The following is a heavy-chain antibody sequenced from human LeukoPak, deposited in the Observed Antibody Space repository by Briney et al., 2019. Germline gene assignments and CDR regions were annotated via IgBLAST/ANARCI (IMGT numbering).Heavy chain of an antibody. CDR3: AREPNYYDSIMVDY. D-gene: IGHD3-22*01. Sequence: AXVKVSCKASGYTFTGYYMHWVRQAPGQGLEWMGRINPNSGGTNYAQKFQGRVTMTRDTSISTAYMELSRLRSDDTAVYYCAREPNYYDSIMVDYWGQGTLVTVSS. CDR2: INPNSGGT. CDR1: GYTFTGYY. J-gene: IGHJ4*02. V-gene: IGHV1-2*06.